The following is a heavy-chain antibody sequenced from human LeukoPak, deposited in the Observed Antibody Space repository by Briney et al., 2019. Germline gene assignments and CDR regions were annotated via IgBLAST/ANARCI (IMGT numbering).Heavy chain of an antibody. CDR2: ISWNSGSI. D-gene: IGHD3-3*01. V-gene: IGHV3-9*01. J-gene: IGHJ4*02. CDR1: GFTFDDYA. Sequence: GGSLRLSCAASGFTFDDYAMHWVRQAPGKGLEWVSGISWNSGSIGYADSVKGRFTISRDNSKNTLHLQMNSLRAEDTAVYYCARTESYDFWSGYYSSYFDYWGQGTLVTVSS. CDR3: ARTESYDFWSGYYSSYFDY.